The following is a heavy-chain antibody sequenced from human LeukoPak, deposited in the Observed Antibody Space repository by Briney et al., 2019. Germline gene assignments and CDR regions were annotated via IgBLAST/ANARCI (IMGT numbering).Heavy chain of an antibody. Sequence: SETLSLTCTVSGGSISSSTDYWGWIRQPPGKGLEWIANIYYSGSTYYNPSLKSRVTISVDTSKNQFSLKLSSVTAADTAVYYCAGLIRPGWFDPWGRGTLVTVSS. CDR1: GGSISSSTDY. V-gene: IGHV4-39*01. D-gene: IGHD1-14*01. CDR2: IYYSGST. CDR3: AGLIRPGWFDP. J-gene: IGHJ5*02.